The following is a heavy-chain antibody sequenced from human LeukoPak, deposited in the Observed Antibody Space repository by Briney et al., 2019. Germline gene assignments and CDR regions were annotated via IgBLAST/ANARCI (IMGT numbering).Heavy chain of an antibody. CDR3: ASTRGYSSSSGYYYYGMDV. CDR1: GYTFTSYG. D-gene: IGHD6-6*01. Sequence: ASVKVSCKASGYTFTSYGISWVRQAPGQGLEWMGWISAYNGNTNYAQNLQGRVTMTTDTSTSTAYMEPRSLRSDDTAVYYCASTRGYSSSSGYYYYGMDVWGQGTTVTVSS. J-gene: IGHJ6*02. CDR2: ISAYNGNT. V-gene: IGHV1-18*01.